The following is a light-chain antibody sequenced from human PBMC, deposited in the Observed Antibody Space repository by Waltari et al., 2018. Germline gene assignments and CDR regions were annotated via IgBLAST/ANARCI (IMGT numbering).Light chain of an antibody. V-gene: IGKV3-15*01. Sequence: EIVMTQSPATLSVSPGERVTLSCRASQSVSGYLAWYQQKPGQAPRLLIYGASTRATGIPARISGSGSGTEFTLTISSLQSEDFALYYCQQYNHWPPAFGPGTKVDIK. CDR3: QQYNHWPPA. CDR1: QSVSGY. J-gene: IGKJ3*01. CDR2: GAS.